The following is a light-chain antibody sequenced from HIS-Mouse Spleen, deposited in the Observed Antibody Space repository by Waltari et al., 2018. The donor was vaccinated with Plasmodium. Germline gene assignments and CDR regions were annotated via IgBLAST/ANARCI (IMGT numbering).Light chain of an antibody. CDR2: EDS. CDR3: YSTDSSGNHRV. Sequence: SYELTQPPSVSVSPGQTARITCSGDALPNKYAYWYQHKSGQAPVLVLYEDSKRPSGIPERFSGSSSGTMATLTISGAQVEDEADYYCYSTDSSGNHRVFGGGTKLTVL. J-gene: IGLJ3*02. CDR1: ALPNKY. V-gene: IGLV3-10*01.